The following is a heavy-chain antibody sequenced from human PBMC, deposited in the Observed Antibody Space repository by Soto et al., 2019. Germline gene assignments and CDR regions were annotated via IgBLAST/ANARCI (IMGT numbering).Heavy chain of an antibody. CDR3: ARLPIPRDGYNSLFDY. CDR1: GFTFSSYA. D-gene: IGHD5-12*01. J-gene: IGHJ4*02. V-gene: IGHV3-53*01. Sequence: SGFTFSSYAMSWVRQAPGKGLEWVSVIYSGGTTYYADSVKGRFTISRDNSKNTLYLLMNSLRVEDTAVYYCARLPIPRDGYNSLFDYWGQGTLVTVSS. CDR2: IYSGGTT.